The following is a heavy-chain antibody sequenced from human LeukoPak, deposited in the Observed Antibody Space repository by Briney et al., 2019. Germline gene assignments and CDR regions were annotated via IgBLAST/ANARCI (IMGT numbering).Heavy chain of an antibody. CDR3: ARKRAAPFYMDV. D-gene: IGHD6-13*01. J-gene: IGHJ6*03. Sequence: PSETLSLTCTVSGDSICSSSYFWDWIRQPPGKGLEWIGSIYYGGSSYYNPSLKSRVTISVDTSKNQFSLKLSSVTAADTAVYYCARKRAAPFYMDVWGKGTTVTVSS. CDR2: IYYGGSS. CDR1: GDSICSSSYF. V-gene: IGHV4-39*01.